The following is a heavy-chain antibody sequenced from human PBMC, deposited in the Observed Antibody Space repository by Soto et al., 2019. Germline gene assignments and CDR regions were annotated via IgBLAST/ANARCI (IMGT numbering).Heavy chain of an antibody. CDR3: ASHRTFWPFDY. CDR1: GGSISSRGSMSGRSFY. D-gene: IGHD2-8*01. CDR2: ISYSDGS. Sequence: SETLSLTCTVSGGSISSRGSMSGRSFYWGWMRQPPGKGLEWIASISYSDGSFYNSSLKSRLTISVDTSKSQFSLSLRSVTAADTAVYYCASHRTFWPFDYWGQGTVVTVSS. V-gene: IGHV4-39*01. J-gene: IGHJ4*02.